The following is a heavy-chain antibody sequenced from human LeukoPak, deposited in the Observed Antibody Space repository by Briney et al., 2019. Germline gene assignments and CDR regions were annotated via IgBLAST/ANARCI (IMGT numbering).Heavy chain of an antibody. CDR1: GGSISSYY. V-gene: IGHV4-59*01. D-gene: IGHD3-22*01. CDR2: IYYSGST. J-gene: IGHJ4*02. Sequence: SETLSLTCTVSGGSISSYYWSWIRQPPGKGLEWIGYIYYSGSTNYNPSLKSRVTISVDTSKNQFSLKLSSVTAADTAVYYCARGLPIQTRGHYYDSSGYPFDYWGQGTLVTVSS. CDR3: ARGLPIQTRGHYYDSSGYPFDY.